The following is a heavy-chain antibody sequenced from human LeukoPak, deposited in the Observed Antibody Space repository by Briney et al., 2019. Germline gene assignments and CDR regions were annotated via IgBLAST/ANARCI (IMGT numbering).Heavy chain of an antibody. D-gene: IGHD3-16*02. J-gene: IGHJ6*02. CDR1: EFTFSNHA. Sequence: PGGSLRLSCAASEFTFSNHAMSWVRQAPGKGLEWVSTITGGGGGTYYADYVKGRFTISRDNSKNMLYLQMNSLRAEDTALYYCAKALDGYNGMDVWGQGTTVIVSS. CDR3: AKALDGYNGMDV. CDR2: ITGGGGGT. V-gene: IGHV3-23*01.